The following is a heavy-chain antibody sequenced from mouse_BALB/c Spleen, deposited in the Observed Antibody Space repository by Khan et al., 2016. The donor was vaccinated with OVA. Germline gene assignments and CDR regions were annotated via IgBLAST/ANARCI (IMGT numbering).Heavy chain of an antibody. CDR1: GYTFTTYW. CDR2: INPSTGYT. CDR3: ARRGVYGIFAY. D-gene: IGHD1-1*02. Sequence: QVRLQQSGAELAKPGASVKMSCKASGYTFTTYWMHWVKQRPGQGLEWIGYINPSTGYTEYNQKFKDKATLTADKSSSTAYMQLNSLTSEDSAVYYCARRGVYGIFAYWGQGTLVTVSA. V-gene: IGHV1-7*01. J-gene: IGHJ3*01.